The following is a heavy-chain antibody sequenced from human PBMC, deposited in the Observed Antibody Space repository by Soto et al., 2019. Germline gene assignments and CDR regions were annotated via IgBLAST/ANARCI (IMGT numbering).Heavy chain of an antibody. J-gene: IGHJ5*02. V-gene: IGHV3-23*01. CDR2: ISGSGGSI. Sequence: PGGSLRLSCAASGFTFSTYAMSWVRQAPGKGLEWVSAISGSGGSIYYADSVKGRFTISRDNAKNSLYLQMNSLRDEDTAVYYCAREGGNLNWFDPWGQGTLVTVSS. CDR1: GFTFSTYA. CDR3: AREGGNLNWFDP. D-gene: IGHD1-26*01.